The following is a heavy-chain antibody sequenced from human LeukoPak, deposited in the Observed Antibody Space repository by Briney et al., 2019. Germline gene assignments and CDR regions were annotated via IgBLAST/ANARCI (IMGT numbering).Heavy chain of an antibody. J-gene: IGHJ3*02. CDR3: ARGRPQTYCSGGSCYSDAFDI. D-gene: IGHD2-15*01. V-gene: IGHV1-69*13. CDR2: IIPIFGTA. CDR1: GGTFSSEE. Sequence: GASVRVSCKASGGTFSSEEISWVRQAPRKGLEWMGGIIPIFGTANYAQKFQGRVTITADESTITAYMELSSLRSEDTAVYYCARGRPQTYCSGGSCYSDAFDIWGQGTMVTVSS.